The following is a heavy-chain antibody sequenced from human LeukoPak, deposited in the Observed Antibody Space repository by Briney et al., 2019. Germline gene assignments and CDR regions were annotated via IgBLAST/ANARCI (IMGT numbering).Heavy chain of an antibody. J-gene: IGHJ4*02. V-gene: IGHV3-74*01. D-gene: IGHD5-12*01. CDR2: INSDGSST. CDR1: GFTFSSYW. CDR3: VKESVAKGPFDY. Sequence: GGSLRLSCAASGFTFSSYWMHWVRQAPGKGLVWVSRINSDGSSTSYADSVKGRFTISRDNAKNTLYLQMNSLRAEDTAVYYCVKESVAKGPFDYWGQGTLVTVSS.